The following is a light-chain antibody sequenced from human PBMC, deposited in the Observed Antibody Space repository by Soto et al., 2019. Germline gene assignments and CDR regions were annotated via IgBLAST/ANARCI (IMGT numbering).Light chain of an antibody. CDR2: DAS. CDR1: QSVSRY. J-gene: IGKJ5*01. CDR3: QQRSNWQIT. V-gene: IGKV3-11*01. Sequence: EIVLTQSTATLSLSPGERATLSCRASQSVSRYLAWYQQKPGQAPRLLIYDASNRATGIPARFSGSGSGTDFTLTISSLEPEDFAVYYCQQRSNWQITFGQGTRLEI.